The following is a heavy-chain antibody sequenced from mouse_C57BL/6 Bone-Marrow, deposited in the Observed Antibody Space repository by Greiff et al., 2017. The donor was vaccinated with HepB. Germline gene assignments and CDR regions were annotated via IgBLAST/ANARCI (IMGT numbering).Heavy chain of an antibody. V-gene: IGHV1-81*01. CDR1: GYTFTSYC. CDR3: ARTAHSGCDY. J-gene: IGHJ2*01. CDR2: IYPSSGNT. Sequence: QVQLQQSGAELVRPGASVKLSCKASGYTFTSYCISWVKQRPGQGLEWIGEIYPSSGNTYYNEKFKGKATLTADKSSSTAYMQLRSLTSEDSAVYFCARTAHSGCDYWGQGTTLTVSS. D-gene: IGHD1-2*01.